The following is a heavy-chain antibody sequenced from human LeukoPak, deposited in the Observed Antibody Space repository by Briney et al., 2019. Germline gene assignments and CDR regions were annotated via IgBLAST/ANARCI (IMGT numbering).Heavy chain of an antibody. V-gene: IGHV3-20*04. D-gene: IGHD4-17*01. Sequence: AGGSLRLSCAASGFTFDDYGMSWVRQAPGKGLEWVSGINWNGGSTGYADSVKGRFTISRDNAKNSLYLQMNSLRAEDTALYYCARPPGPYGEGAFDIWGQGTMVTVSS. CDR2: INWNGGST. J-gene: IGHJ3*02. CDR3: ARPPGPYGEGAFDI. CDR1: GFTFDDYG.